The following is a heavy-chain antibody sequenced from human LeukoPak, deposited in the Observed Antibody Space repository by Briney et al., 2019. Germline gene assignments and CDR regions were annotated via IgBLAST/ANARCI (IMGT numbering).Heavy chain of an antibody. V-gene: IGHV4-59*10. Sequence: SETLSLTCAVYGGSFNGYYWTWIRQPAGKGLEWIGRIYTSGSTNYNPSLKSRVTMSVDTSKNQFSLKLSSVTAADTAVYYCARGQLFDYWGQGTLVTVSS. CDR1: GGSFNGYY. J-gene: IGHJ4*02. CDR2: IYTSGST. D-gene: IGHD1-1*01. CDR3: ARGQLFDY.